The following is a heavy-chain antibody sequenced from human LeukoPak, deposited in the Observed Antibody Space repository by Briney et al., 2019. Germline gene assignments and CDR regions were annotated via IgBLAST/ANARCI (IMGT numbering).Heavy chain of an antibody. Sequence: GGSLRLSCAASGLTLSGYWMHWVRQVPGKGLMWVTGISSDGRDTRYADSVKGRFTISRDNAKNTLYLQTNSLRDEDTAIYYCGRDVEGPRAFDYWGQGTLVTVS. CDR3: GRDVEGPRAFDY. D-gene: IGHD2-21*01. CDR1: GLTLSGYW. V-gene: IGHV3-74*01. CDR2: ISSDGRDT. J-gene: IGHJ4*02.